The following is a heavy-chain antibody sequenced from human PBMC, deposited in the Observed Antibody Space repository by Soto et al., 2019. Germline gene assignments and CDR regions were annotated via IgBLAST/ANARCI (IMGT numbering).Heavy chain of an antibody. D-gene: IGHD3-16*01. CDR1: GGSISSSSYY. V-gene: IGHV4-39*01. CDR3: ARPEYDYVGVGWFDP. Sequence: SETLSLTCTVSGGSISSSSYYWGWIRQPPGKGLEWIGSIYYSGSTYYNPSLRSRVTISVDTSKNQFSLKLSSVTAADTAVYYCARPEYDYVGVGWFDPWGQGTLVTVSS. J-gene: IGHJ5*02. CDR2: IYYSGST.